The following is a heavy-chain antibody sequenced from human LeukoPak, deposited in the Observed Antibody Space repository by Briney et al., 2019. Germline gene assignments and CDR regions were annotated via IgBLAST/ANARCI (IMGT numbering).Heavy chain of an antibody. Sequence: GGSLRLSCAASGFTFSSYAMSWVRQAPGKGLEWVSAISGSGGSTHYADSVKGRFTISRDNSKNTLYLQMNSLRAEDTAVYYCAKDQPPAYCGGDSHSGFDYWGQGTLVTVSS. CDR2: ISGSGGST. J-gene: IGHJ4*02. CDR3: AKDQPPAYCGGDSHSGFDY. D-gene: IGHD2-21*02. CDR1: GFTFSSYA. V-gene: IGHV3-23*01.